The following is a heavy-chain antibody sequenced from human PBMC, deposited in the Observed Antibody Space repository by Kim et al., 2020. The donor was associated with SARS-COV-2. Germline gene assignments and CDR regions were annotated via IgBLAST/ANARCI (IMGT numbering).Heavy chain of an antibody. CDR3: ARRALSYYFDY. Sequence: TYYNPALKRRVTISADTSNNHFSLKLSSVTAADTAVYYCARRALSYYFDYWGQGTLVTVSS. CDR2: T. V-gene: IGHV4-39*02. J-gene: IGHJ4*02.